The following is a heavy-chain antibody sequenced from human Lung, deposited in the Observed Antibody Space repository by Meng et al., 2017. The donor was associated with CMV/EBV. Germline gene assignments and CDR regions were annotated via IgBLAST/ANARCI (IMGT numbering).Heavy chain of an antibody. Sequence: GESLKISCAASGFTFSTYWMGWVRQAPGKGLDWVANIKQDGGEKYYVDSVEGRFTISRDNAKNSLYLQMNSLRVEDTAVYYCATIRWYGIIWYFDYWGQGSLVTVSS. D-gene: IGHD6-13*01. CDR3: ATIRWYGIIWYFDY. CDR2: IKQDGGEK. V-gene: IGHV3-7*01. J-gene: IGHJ4*02. CDR1: GFTFSTYW.